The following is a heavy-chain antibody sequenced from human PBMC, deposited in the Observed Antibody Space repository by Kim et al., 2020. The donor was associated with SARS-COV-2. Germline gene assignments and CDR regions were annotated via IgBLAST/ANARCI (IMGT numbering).Heavy chain of an antibody. J-gene: IGHJ4*02. Sequence: GGSLRLSCAASGFTFDDYAMHWVRQAPGKGLEWVSLISWDGGSTYYADSVKGRFTISRDNSKNSLYLQMNSLRAEDTALYYCAKDIAGRGGYFDYWGQGTLVTVSS. CDR1: GFTFDDYA. V-gene: IGHV3-43D*03. CDR2: ISWDGGST. CDR3: AKDIAGRGGYFDY. D-gene: IGHD3-10*01.